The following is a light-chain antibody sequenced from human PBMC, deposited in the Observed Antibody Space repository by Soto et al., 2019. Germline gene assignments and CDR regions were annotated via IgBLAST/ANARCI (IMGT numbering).Light chain of an antibody. CDR2: AAS. J-gene: IGKJ4*01. V-gene: IGKV1-39*01. CDR1: QSISTY. Sequence: DIQMTQSPSSLSASVGDRVTITCRASQSISTYLNWYQQKPGKAPKLLIYAASSLQSGVPSRFGGSASGTDFTLTISSLQPEDFATYYCQQRYSTPLTFGGGTKVEIK. CDR3: QQRYSTPLT.